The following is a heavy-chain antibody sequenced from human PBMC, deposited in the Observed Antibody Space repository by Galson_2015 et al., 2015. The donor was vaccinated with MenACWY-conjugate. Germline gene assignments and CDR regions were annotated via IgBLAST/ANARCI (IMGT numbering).Heavy chain of an antibody. CDR2: IRSKAYGGTT. Sequence: SLRLSCAASGFTFGDYAMSWFRQAPGKGLEWVGFIRSKAYGGTTEYAASVKGRFTISRDDSKSIAYLQMNSLKTEDTAVYYCTRDVRGYCSGGSCYSSGLYYYYGMDVWGQGTTVTVSS. CDR1: GFTFGDYA. D-gene: IGHD2-15*01. J-gene: IGHJ6*02. CDR3: TRDVRGYCSGGSCYSSGLYYYYGMDV. V-gene: IGHV3-49*03.